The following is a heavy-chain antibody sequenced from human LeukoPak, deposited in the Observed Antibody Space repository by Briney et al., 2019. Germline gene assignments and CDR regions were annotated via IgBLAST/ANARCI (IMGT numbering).Heavy chain of an antibody. V-gene: IGHV3-7*01. Sequence: GGSLRLSCVASGFTFSSYWMTWVRQAPGKGLEWVANIKTDGSQIYYVDSVKGRFTISRDNAKNSLYLQMNSLRAEDTAVYYCARAPTYDSSGYPLDYWGQGTLVTVSS. CDR2: IKTDGSQI. D-gene: IGHD3-22*01. J-gene: IGHJ4*02. CDR3: ARAPTYDSSGYPLDY. CDR1: GFTFSSYW.